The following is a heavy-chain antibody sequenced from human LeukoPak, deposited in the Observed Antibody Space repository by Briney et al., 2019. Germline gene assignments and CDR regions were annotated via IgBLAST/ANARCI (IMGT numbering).Heavy chain of an antibody. CDR3: ARWMARQDAFDI. CDR1: GGSISSSSYY. D-gene: IGHD5-24*01. CDR2: IYYSGST. J-gene: IGHJ3*02. Sequence: SETLSLTCTVSGGSISSSSYYWGWIRQPPGKGLEWIGSIYYSGSTYYNPSLKSRVTISVDTSKNQLSLKLSSVTAADTAVYYCARWMARQDAFDIWGQGTMVTVSS. V-gene: IGHV4-39*07.